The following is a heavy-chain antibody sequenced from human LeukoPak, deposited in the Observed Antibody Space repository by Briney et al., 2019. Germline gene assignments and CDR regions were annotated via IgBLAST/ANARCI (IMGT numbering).Heavy chain of an antibody. D-gene: IGHD3-9*01. Sequence: GGSLRLSCSASGFIFGDYSMSWFRQAPGKGLEWVGFIRNKAYGGTAEYAASVKGRFTISRDDSESIAYLQMDSLKTEDTAVYYCSREVRYFDWFQADYWGQGTLVTVSS. CDR1: GFIFGDYS. CDR3: SREVRYFDWFQADY. CDR2: IRNKAYGGTA. J-gene: IGHJ4*02. V-gene: IGHV3-49*03.